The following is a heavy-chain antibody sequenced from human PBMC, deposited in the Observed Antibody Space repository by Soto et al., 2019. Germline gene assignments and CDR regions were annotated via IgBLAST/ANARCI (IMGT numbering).Heavy chain of an antibody. D-gene: IGHD4-4*01. J-gene: IGHJ4*02. V-gene: IGHV4-38-2*01. CDR2: LSHSGRT. CDR3: GHLQTDAEVTPGPPLFGS. CDR1: GFSISSDSY. Sequence: PSETLSLTCAVSGFSISSDSYWGWMRQSPGKGLEWIGTLSHSGRTFYNPSLKSRVTISADTTKNQFSLSLTSVTAADTAVYCCGHLQTDAEVTPGPPLFGSWDQGTLVAVSS.